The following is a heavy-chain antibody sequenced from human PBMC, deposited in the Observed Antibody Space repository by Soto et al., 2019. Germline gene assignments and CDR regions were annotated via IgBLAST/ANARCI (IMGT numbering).Heavy chain of an antibody. D-gene: IGHD6-19*01. J-gene: IGHJ4*02. CDR2: MNPNSGNT. CDR1: GYTFTSYD. CDR3: ARGKGSGWYLGSRRWYYFDY. Sequence: ASVKVSCKASGYTFTSYDINWVRQATGQGLEWMGWMNPNSGNTGYAQKFQGRVTMTRNTSISTAYMELSSLRSEDTAVYYCARGKGSGWYLGSRRWYYFDYWGQGTLVTVSS. V-gene: IGHV1-8*01.